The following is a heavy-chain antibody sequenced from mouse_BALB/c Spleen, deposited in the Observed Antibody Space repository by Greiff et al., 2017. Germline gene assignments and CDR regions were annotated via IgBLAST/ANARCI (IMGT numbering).Heavy chain of an antibody. V-gene: IGHV5-12-2*01. CDR3: ARHAGSYYAMDY. CDR1: GFTFSSYT. J-gene: IGHJ4*01. CDR2: ISNGGGST. Sequence: EVQRVESGGGLVQPGGSLKLSCAASGFTFSSYTMSWVRQTPEKRLEWVAYISNGGGSTYYPDTVKGRFTISRDNAKNTLYLQMSSLKSEDTAMYYCARHAGSYYAMDYWGQGTSVTVSS. D-gene: IGHD4-1*01.